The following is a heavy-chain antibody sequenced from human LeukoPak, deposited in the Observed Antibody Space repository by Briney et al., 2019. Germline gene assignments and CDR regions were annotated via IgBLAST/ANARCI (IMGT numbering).Heavy chain of an antibody. J-gene: IGHJ4*02. CDR3: ARGAAMVDY. V-gene: IGHV4-59*01. D-gene: IGHD5-18*01. CDR2: IYYSGST. CDR1: GDSIKSYY. Sequence: SETLSLTCTVSGDSIKSYYWSWIRQPPGKGPEWIGYIYYSGSTNYNPSLKSRVTISLDTSKNQFSLKVSSVTAADTAVYYCARGAAMVDYWGQGTLVTVSS.